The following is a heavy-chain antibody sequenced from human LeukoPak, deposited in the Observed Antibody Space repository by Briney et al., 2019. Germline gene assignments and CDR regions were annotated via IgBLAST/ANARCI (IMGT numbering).Heavy chain of an antibody. CDR1: GYTFTSYA. Sequence: ASVKVSCKASGYTFTSYAMHWVRQAPGQRLEWMGWINAGNGNTKYSQKFQGRVMITTDESTSTAYMELSSLRSEDTAVYYCATSLNYYYYYMDVWGKGTTVTVSS. V-gene: IGHV1-3*01. CDR3: ATSLNYYYYYMDV. CDR2: INAGNGNT. J-gene: IGHJ6*03.